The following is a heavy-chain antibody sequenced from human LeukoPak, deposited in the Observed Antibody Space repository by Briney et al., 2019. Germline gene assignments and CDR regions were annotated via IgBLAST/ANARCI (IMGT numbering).Heavy chain of an antibody. D-gene: IGHD4-17*01. J-gene: IGHJ4*02. CDR1: GYTFSDHY. CDR3: ARGALDPDTVTNYFEY. Sequence: ASVKVSCKASGYTFSDHYMQWVRQAHGQGLEWLGWINPNGGGTSYAQKFQGRVTMTRDTSISTAYMELSRLRSDDTAVYYCARGALDPDTVTNYFEYWGQGTLVTVSS. CDR2: INPNGGGT. V-gene: IGHV1-2*02.